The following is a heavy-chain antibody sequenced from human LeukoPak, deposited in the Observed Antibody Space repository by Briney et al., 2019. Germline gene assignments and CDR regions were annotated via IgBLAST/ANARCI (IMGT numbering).Heavy chain of an antibody. V-gene: IGHV3-9*03. CDR3: AKSQTYYYDHHDAFDI. Sequence: PGGSLRLSCAASGFTFDDYAMHWVRQAPGKGLEWVSGISWSSGSIGYADSVKGRFTISRDNAKNSLYLQMNSLRAEDMALYYCAKSQTYYYDHHDAFDIWGQGTMVTVSS. D-gene: IGHD3-22*01. CDR1: GFTFDDYA. J-gene: IGHJ3*02. CDR2: ISWSSGSI.